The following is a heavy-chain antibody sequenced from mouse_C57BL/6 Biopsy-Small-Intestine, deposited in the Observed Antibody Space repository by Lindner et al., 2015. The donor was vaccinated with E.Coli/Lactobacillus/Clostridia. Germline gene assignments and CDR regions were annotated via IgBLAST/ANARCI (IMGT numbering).Heavy chain of an antibody. CDR3: TRRALEGFAY. Sequence: VQLQESGAELVRPGASVKLSCKASGYTFTDYEMHWVKQTPVHGLEWIGTIDPETGGTAYNQKFKVKATLTADKSSSTAYMELRSLTSEDSAVYYCTRRALEGFAYWGQGTLVTVSA. CDR1: GYTFTDYE. J-gene: IGHJ3*01. V-gene: IGHV1-15*01. D-gene: IGHD3-1*01. CDR2: IDPETGGT.